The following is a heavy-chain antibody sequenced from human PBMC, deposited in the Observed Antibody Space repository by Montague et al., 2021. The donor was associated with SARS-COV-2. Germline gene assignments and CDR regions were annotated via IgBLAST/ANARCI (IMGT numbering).Heavy chain of an antibody. V-gene: IGHV4-39*01. D-gene: IGHD2-2*02. J-gene: IGHJ2*01. CDR2: IYYSGST. Sequence: SETLSLTCTVSGGSISSSSYYWGWIRQPPGKELEWIGSIYYSGSTYYNPSLKSRVTISVDTSKNQFSLKLSSVTAADTAVYYCAGRVVVPAAIGHWYFDLWGRGTLVTVFS. CDR1: GGSISSSSYY. CDR3: AGRVVVPAAIGHWYFDL.